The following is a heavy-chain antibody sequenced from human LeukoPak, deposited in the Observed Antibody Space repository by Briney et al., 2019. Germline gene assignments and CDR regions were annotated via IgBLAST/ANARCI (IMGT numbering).Heavy chain of an antibody. CDR1: GGTFSNYA. CDR2: IIPILGIA. CDR3: AREYSSRQFDY. D-gene: IGHD6-13*01. J-gene: IGHJ4*02. V-gene: IGHV1-69*04. Sequence: SVKVSCKASGGTFSNYAISWVRQAPGQGLEWMGRIIPILGIANYAQKFQGRVTITADKSSSTAYMELSSLRSEDTAVYYCAREYSSRQFDYWGQGTLVTVSS.